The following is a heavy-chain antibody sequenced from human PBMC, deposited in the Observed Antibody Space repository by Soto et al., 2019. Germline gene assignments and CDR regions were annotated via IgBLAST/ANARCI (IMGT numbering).Heavy chain of an antibody. D-gene: IGHD6-6*01. CDR3: ARDIGNIAALHYGMDV. V-gene: IGHV3-53*01. CDR2: IYSGGST. J-gene: IGHJ6*02. CDR1: GFTVSSNY. Sequence: GGSLRLSCAASGFTVSSNYMSWVRQAPGKGLEWVSVIYSGGSTYYADYVKGRLTISRDNSKNTLYLQMNSLRAEDTAVYYCARDIGNIAALHYGMDVWGQGTTVTVSS.